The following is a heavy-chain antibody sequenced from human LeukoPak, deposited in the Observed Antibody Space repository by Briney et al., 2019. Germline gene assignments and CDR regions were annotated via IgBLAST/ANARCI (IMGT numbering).Heavy chain of an antibody. Sequence: SETLSLTCTDSGGSISSYYWSWIRQPPGKGLEWIGYIYYSGSTNYNPSLKSRVTISVDTSKNQFSLKLSSVTAADTAVYYCARHDRLMTTYGVDVWGQGTLVTVSS. CDR2: IYYSGST. D-gene: IGHD4-17*01. V-gene: IGHV4-59*08. CDR3: ARHDRLMTTYGVDV. J-gene: IGHJ4*02. CDR1: GGSISSYY.